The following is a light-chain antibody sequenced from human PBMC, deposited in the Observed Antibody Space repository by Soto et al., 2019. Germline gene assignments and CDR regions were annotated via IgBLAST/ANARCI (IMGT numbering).Light chain of an antibody. V-gene: IGKV1-39*01. CDR3: QQSYSTSGT. CDR1: QSISSY. Sequence: DIQMTQSPSSLSASVGDRVTITCRASQSISSYLNWYQQKPGKTPNLLIYVASSLQSGVPSRFSGSGSGTDFTLTISSLHPVDFATYYCQQSYSTSGTFGPGTRVDIK. J-gene: IGKJ3*01. CDR2: VAS.